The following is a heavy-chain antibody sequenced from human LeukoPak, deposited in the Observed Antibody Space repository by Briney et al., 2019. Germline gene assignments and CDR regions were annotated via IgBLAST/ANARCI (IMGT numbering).Heavy chain of an antibody. CDR3: ASSGFSSGWYEPYYFDY. D-gene: IGHD6-19*01. Sequence: PGGSLRLSCAASGFTFSSYEMNWVRQAPGKGLEWVSYISSSGNAIYFADSVKGRFTISRDNAKNSLYLQMNSLRAEDTAVYYCASSGFSSGWYEPYYFDYWGQGTLVTVSS. CDR2: ISSSGNAI. CDR1: GFTFSSYE. J-gene: IGHJ4*02. V-gene: IGHV3-48*03.